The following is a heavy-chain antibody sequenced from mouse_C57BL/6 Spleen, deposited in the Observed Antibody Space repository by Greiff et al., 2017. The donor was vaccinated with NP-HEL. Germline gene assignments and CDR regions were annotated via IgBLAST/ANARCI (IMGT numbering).Heavy chain of an antibody. CDR1: GYTFTSYW. CDR3: AREGYYGSSYWYFDV. Sequence: QVQLQQPGAELVKPGASVKLSCKASGYTFTSYWMHWVKQRPGQGLEWIGMIHPNSGSTNYNEKFKSKATLTADKSSSTAYMQLNSLTSEDSAVYFCAREGYYGSSYWYFDVWGTGTTVTVSS. CDR2: IHPNSGST. V-gene: IGHV1-64*01. D-gene: IGHD1-1*01. J-gene: IGHJ1*03.